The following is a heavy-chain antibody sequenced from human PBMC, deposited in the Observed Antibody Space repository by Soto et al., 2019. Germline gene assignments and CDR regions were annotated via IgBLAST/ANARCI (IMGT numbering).Heavy chain of an antibody. CDR1: GGTFSSYA. V-gene: IGHV1-69*01. J-gene: IGHJ5*02. Sequence: QVQLVQSGAEVKKPGSSVKVSCKASGGTFSSYAISWVRQAPGQGLEWMGGIIPIFGTANYAQKFQGRVTITADESTSTAYMELSSLRSEDTAVYYCARGGMGTSCYTSSACIAAALGDPWGQGTLVTVSS. CDR3: ARGGMGTSCYTSSACIAAALGDP. D-gene: IGHD2-2*02. CDR2: IIPIFGTA.